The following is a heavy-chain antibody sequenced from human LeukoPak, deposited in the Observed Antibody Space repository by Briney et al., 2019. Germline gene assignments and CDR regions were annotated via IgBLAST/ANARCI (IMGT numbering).Heavy chain of an antibody. CDR2: ISGYNCRT. Sequence: ASVKVSCKTSGYSVTSYGISWVRQAPGQGLEWLGWISGYNCRTDYSQNLQGRVTMTTDTSTSTAYMELRSLTSADKAMYYCGRYIGVSQFDYWGQGTLVTVSS. V-gene: IGHV1-18*01. D-gene: IGHD3-10*01. CDR3: GRYIGVSQFDY. CDR1: GYSVTSYG. J-gene: IGHJ4*02.